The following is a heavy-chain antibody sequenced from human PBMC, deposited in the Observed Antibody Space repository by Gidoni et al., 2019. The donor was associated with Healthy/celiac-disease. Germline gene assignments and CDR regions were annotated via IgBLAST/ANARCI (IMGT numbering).Heavy chain of an antibody. J-gene: IGHJ5*02. V-gene: IGHV4-34*01. CDR2: INHSGST. D-gene: IGHD2-2*02. CDR1: GGSFSGYY. CDR3: ARAFRYCSSTSCYSWFDP. Sequence: QVQLQQWGAGLLKPSETLSLTCAVHGGSFSGYYWSWIRQPPGKGLEWIGEINHSGSTNYNPSLKSRVTISVDTSKNQFSLKLSSVTAADTAVYYCARAFRYCSSTSCYSWFDPWGQGTLVTVSS.